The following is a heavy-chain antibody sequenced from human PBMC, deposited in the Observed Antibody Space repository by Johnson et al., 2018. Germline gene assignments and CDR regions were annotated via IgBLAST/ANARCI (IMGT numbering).Heavy chain of an antibody. CDR1: GFTFSGSA. V-gene: IGHV3-73*02. Sequence: VQLQESGGGLVQPGGSLKLSCAASGFTFSGSAMHWVRQASGKGLEWVGRIRSKANTYATAYAASVKGRFTISRDDSKNTEYLQMNSLKTEDTAVYYCRVESWGSYAGGGQGTLVTVSS. CDR2: IRSKANTYAT. CDR3: RVESWGSYAG. D-gene: IGHD1-26*01. J-gene: IGHJ4*02.